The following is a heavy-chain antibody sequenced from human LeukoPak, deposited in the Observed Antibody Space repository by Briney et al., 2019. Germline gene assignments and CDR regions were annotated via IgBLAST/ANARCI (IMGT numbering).Heavy chain of an antibody. Sequence: GASVKVSCKASGYTFTGYHLHWVRQAPGHGLEWMGRINPNSGGTNYAQKFQGRVTMTRDTSISTAYMELSRLRSDDTAVYYCARDLLDDILTGYYMYFDYWGQGTLVTVSS. CDR2: INPNSGGT. V-gene: IGHV1-2*06. J-gene: IGHJ4*02. D-gene: IGHD3-9*01. CDR3: ARDLLDDILTGYYMYFDY. CDR1: GYTFTGYH.